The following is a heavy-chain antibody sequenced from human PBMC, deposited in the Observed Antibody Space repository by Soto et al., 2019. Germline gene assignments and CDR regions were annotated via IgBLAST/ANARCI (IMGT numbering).Heavy chain of an antibody. V-gene: IGHV1-2*02. D-gene: IGHD3-22*01. Sequence: ASVKVSCKASGYTFTGYYMHWVRQAPGQGLEWMGWINPNSGGTKYSQKFQGRVTITRDTSAITAYMELSSLRSEDTAVYYCARDWTHYDSSGPGDYWGQGTLVTVSS. CDR2: INPNSGGT. CDR1: GYTFTGYY. CDR3: ARDWTHYDSSGPGDY. J-gene: IGHJ4*02.